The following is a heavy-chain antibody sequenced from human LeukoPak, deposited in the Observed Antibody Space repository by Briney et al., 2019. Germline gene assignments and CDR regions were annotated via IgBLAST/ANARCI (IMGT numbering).Heavy chain of an antibody. CDR2: IYYSGST. V-gene: IGHV4-39*01. Sequence: SETLSLTCTVSGGSISSSSYYWGWIRQPPGKGLEWIGSIYYSGSTYYNPSLKSRVTISVDTSKNQFSLKLSSVTAADTAVYYCARHLFGRWFGESDGAFDIWGQGTMVTVSS. D-gene: IGHD3-10*01. J-gene: IGHJ3*02. CDR1: GGSISSSSYY. CDR3: ARHLFGRWFGESDGAFDI.